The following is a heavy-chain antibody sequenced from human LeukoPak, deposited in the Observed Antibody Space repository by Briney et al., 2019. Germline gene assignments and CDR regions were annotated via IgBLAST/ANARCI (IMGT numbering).Heavy chain of an antibody. CDR2: LSKSGNT. Sequence: SETLSLTCAVYGGSFSGYYWSWIRQPPGKGPEWIGYLSKSGNTNYSPSLKSRVTIFGDTSKNQFFLKLSSVTAADTAVYYCARARYVNSFYAFDIWGQGTLVTVSS. J-gene: IGHJ3*02. CDR3: ARARYVNSFYAFDI. D-gene: IGHD3-9*01. V-gene: IGHV4-34*01. CDR1: GGSFSGYY.